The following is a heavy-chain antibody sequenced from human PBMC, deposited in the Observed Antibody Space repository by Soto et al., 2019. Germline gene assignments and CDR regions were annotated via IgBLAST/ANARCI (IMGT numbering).Heavy chain of an antibody. V-gene: IGHV3-30-3*01. CDR2: ISYDGSNK. CDR1: GFTFSSYA. D-gene: IGHD6-19*01. Sequence: PGGSLRLSCAASGFTFSSYAMHWVRQAPGKGLEWVAVISYDGSNKYYADSVKGRFTISRDNSKNTLYLQMNSLRAEDTAVYYCARDSPGIAVAGTTRAYYYYGMDVWGQGTKVTVYS. CDR3: ARDSPGIAVAGTTRAYYYYGMDV. J-gene: IGHJ6*02.